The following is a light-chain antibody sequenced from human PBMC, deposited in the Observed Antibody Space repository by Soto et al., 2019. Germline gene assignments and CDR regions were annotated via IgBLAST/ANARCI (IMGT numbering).Light chain of an antibody. CDR1: QDINKY. Sequence: DVPMTQSPPSLSASVGDRVTISCQASQDINKYLNWYQQKPGKAPKLLIYDASNLQTGVPSRFSGSGSGTDFTFTISSLQPEDIATFYCQQYDNPPYTFGQGTRLEIK. CDR3: QQYDNPPYT. V-gene: IGKV1-33*01. J-gene: IGKJ2*01. CDR2: DAS.